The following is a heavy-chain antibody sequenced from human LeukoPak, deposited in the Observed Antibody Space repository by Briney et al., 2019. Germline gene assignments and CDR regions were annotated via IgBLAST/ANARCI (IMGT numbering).Heavy chain of an antibody. Sequence: GGSLRLSCAASGFTFSSYAMSWVRQAPGKGLEWVSAISGSGGSTYYADSVKGRFTISRDNSKNTLYLQINSLRAEDTAVYYCAKILATTVTTGNSYYYYGMDVWGQGTTVTVSS. CDR3: AKILATTVTTGNSYYYYGMDV. J-gene: IGHJ6*02. CDR2: ISGSGGST. CDR1: GFTFSSYA. V-gene: IGHV3-23*01. D-gene: IGHD4-17*01.